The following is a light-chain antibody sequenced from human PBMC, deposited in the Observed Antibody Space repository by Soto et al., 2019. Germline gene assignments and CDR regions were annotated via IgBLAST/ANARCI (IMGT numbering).Light chain of an antibody. CDR3: CSYARGRIWV. V-gene: IGLV2-23*01. Sequence: QSVLTQPASVSGSPGQSINISCTGTSNDVGSYDLVSWYQLHPGKAPKLVIYEANKRPSGISNRFSVSKSGNTASLTISGLQAEDEAHYYCCSYARGRIWVFGGGTMVTVL. CDR1: SNDVGSYDL. CDR2: EAN. J-gene: IGLJ3*02.